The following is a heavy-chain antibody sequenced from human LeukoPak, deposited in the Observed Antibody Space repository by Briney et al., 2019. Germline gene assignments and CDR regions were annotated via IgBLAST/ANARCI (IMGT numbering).Heavy chain of an antibody. CDR1: GFTFSSYG. J-gene: IGHJ3*02. Sequence: GRSLRLSCAASGFTFSSYGMHWVRQAPGNGLEWVAVIWYDGSNKYYADSVKGRFTVSRDNSKNTVYLQMNSLRAEDTAVYYCARDPGDYVGNDAFDIWGQGTMVTVSS. V-gene: IGHV3-33*01. CDR3: ARDPGDYVGNDAFDI. CDR2: IWYDGSNK. D-gene: IGHD4-17*01.